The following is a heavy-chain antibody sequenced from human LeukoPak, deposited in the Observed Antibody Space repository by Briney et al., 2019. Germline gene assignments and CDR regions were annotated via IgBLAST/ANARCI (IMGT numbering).Heavy chain of an antibody. CDR3: AKALYDSPLTGDP. J-gene: IGHJ5*02. D-gene: IGHD3-22*01. V-gene: IGHV3-23*01. CDR2: IHPNGVNT. Sequence: GGTLRLSCEASGFTFSHIGMAWVRQAPGKGLEWVSSIHPNGVNTHYADSVRGRFTISRDNSKNTLFLQMNSLRVEDTATYYCAKALYDSPLTGDPWGQGTLVTVSS. CDR1: GFTFSHIG.